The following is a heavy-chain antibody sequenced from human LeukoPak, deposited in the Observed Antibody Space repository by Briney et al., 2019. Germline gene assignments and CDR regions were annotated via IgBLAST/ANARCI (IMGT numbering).Heavy chain of an antibody. Sequence: SETLSLTCTVSGGSISSYYWSWIRQPPGKGLEWIGYIYYSGSTNYNPSLKSRVTISVDTSKNQFSLKLSSVTAADTAVYYCARAPTTHYYYYMDVRGKGTTVTVSS. J-gene: IGHJ6*03. D-gene: IGHD1-26*01. CDR2: IYYSGST. V-gene: IGHV4-59*01. CDR3: ARAPTTHYYYYMDV. CDR1: GGSISSYY.